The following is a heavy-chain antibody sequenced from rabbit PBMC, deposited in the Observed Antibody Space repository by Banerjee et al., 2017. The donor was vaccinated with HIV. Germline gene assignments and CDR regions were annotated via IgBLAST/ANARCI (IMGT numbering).Heavy chain of an antibody. D-gene: IGHD4-1*01. CDR2: IYGGSSGSS. Sequence: QEQLEESGGGLVKPEGSPTLTCKASGSDISSNAMCWVRQAPGKGLEWIACIYGGSSGSSHYATWAKGRFTISKTSSTTVTLQMTSLTAADTATYFCARDLAGIIGWNFGLWGQGTLVTVS. J-gene: IGHJ3*01. CDR3: ARDLAGIIGWNFGL. CDR1: GSDISSNA. V-gene: IGHV1S45*01.